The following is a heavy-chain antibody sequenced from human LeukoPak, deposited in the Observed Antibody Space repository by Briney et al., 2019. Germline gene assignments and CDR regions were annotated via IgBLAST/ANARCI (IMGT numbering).Heavy chain of an antibody. V-gene: IGHV1-24*01. CDR3: ATALRYFDWLLL. Sequence: ASVKVSCKVSGYTLTELSMHWVRQAPGRGLEWMGGFDPEDGETIYAQKFQGRVTMTEDTSTDTAYMELSSLRSEDTAVYYCATALRYFDWLLLWGQGTPVTVSS. D-gene: IGHD3-9*01. CDR1: GYTLTELS. J-gene: IGHJ4*02. CDR2: FDPEDGET.